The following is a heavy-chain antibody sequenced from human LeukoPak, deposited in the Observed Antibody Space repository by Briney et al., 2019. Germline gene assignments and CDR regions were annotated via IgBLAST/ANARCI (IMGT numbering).Heavy chain of an antibody. CDR2: IYYSGST. CDR3: VSHYNDYGDYGAFDI. V-gene: IGHV4-39*01. Sequence: PSETLSLTCTVSGGSISSSSYYWGWIRQPPGKGLEWIGSIYYSGSTYYNPSLKSRVPISVDTSKNQFSLKLSSVTAADTAVYYCVSHYNDYGDYGAFDIWGQGTMVTVSS. CDR1: GGSISSSSYY. D-gene: IGHD4-17*01. J-gene: IGHJ3*02.